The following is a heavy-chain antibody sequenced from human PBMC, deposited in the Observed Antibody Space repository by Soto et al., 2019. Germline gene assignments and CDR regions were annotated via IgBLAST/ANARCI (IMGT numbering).Heavy chain of an antibody. D-gene: IGHD1-1*01. Sequence: SETLSLTCTVSGYSMTSGGYYWSWIRHLPGKGLEWIGYIYYSGGTQFNPSLKSRVSMSVDTSKNQFSLRLSSVTAADTAVYYCATLLESHQHYYFGIDVWGQGTTVTVSS. CDR1: GYSMTSGGYY. J-gene: IGHJ6*02. CDR3: ATLLESHQHYYFGIDV. CDR2: IYYSGGT. V-gene: IGHV4-31*03.